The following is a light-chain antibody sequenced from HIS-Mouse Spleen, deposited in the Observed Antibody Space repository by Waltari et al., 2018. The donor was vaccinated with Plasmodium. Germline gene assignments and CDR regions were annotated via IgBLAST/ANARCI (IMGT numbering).Light chain of an antibody. V-gene: IGLV2-11*02. CDR2: DVS. CDR1: SNDVGWYNY. CDR3: CSYAGSYTWV. Sequence: QSALPQPRSVSGSPGQSGTISCPGTSNDVGWYNYVPWYQQHPGKSPKLMIYDVSKRPSGVPDRFSGSKSGNTASLPISGLQAEDEADYYCCSYAGSYTWVFGGGTKLTVL. J-gene: IGLJ3*02.